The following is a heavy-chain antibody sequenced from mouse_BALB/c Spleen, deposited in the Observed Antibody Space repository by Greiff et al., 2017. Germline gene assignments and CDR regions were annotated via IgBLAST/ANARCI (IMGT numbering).Heavy chain of an antibody. CDR1: GYTFSSYW. CDR2: ILPGSGST. D-gene: IGHD2-14*01. V-gene: IGHV1-9*01. J-gene: IGHJ3*01. Sequence: QVQLQQSGAELMKPGASVKISCKATGYTFSSYWIEWVKQRPGHGLEWIGEILPGSGSTNYNEKFKGKATFTADTSSNTAYMQLSSLTSEDSAVYYCARRGKDYRYDGAYWGQGTLVTVSA. CDR3: ARRGKDYRYDGAY.